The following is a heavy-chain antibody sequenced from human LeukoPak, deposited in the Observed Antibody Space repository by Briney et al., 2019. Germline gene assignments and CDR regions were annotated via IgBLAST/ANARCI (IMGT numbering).Heavy chain of an antibody. V-gene: IGHV1-69*04. CDR3: VRGRLPLNWFDP. Sequence: SVKVSCKASGGTFSSYAISWVRQAPGQGLEWMGRIIPILGIANYAQKFQGRVTITADKSTSTAYMELSSLRSEDTAVYYCVRGRLPLNWFDPWGQGTLVTVSS. J-gene: IGHJ5*02. CDR1: GGTFSSYA. CDR2: IIPILGIA. D-gene: IGHD5-18*01.